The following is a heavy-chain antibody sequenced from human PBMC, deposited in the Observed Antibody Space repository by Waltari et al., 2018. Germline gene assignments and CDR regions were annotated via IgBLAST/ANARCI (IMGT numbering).Heavy chain of an antibody. CDR3: ARTNFLGGMDV. Sequence: QVQLQETGPGLVKPSETLSLTCTVSGDSISSFHWSWIRQPPGKGLEWSAYIFYSGSTSYNPSLKSRVTISVDTSKNQFSLNLRSLTAADTAVYYCARTNFLGGMDVWGQGTTVTVSS. CDR2: IFYSGST. V-gene: IGHV4-59*01. CDR1: GDSISSFH. J-gene: IGHJ6*02.